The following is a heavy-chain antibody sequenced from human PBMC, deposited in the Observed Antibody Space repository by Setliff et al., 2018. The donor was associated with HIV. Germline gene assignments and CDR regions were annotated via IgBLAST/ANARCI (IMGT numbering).Heavy chain of an antibody. V-gene: IGHV5-51*01. Sequence: PGASLTISCKGSGYSFTNYWIGWVRQVPGKGLEWMGIIYPGDSDTRYSPSFHGQVTISADKSISTAYLQWSSLKASDTAMYYCARSGTGYSSSWDVPDFDYWGQGTLVTVSS. J-gene: IGHJ4*02. CDR1: GYSFTNYW. CDR2: IYPGDSDT. D-gene: IGHD6-13*01. CDR3: ARSGTGYSSSWDVPDFDY.